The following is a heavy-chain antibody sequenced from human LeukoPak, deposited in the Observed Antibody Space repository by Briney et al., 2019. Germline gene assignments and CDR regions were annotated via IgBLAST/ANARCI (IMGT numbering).Heavy chain of an antibody. CDR3: VREGTPGRQFFDL. CDR2: IKQDGSEK. D-gene: IGHD6-19*01. J-gene: IGHJ2*01. Sequence: AGGSLRLSCAASGFTFSSYWMSWVRQAPGKGLEWVANIKQDGSEKYYVDSVKGRFTISRDNAKNSLYLQMNSLRAEDTAVYYCVREGTPGRQFFDLWGRGTLVTVSS. CDR1: GFTFSSYW. V-gene: IGHV3-7*01.